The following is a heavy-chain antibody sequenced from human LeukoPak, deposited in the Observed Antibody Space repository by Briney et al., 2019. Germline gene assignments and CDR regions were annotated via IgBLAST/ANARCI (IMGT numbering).Heavy chain of an antibody. CDR1: GLSVSHNY. V-gene: IGHV3-48*04. CDR2: ISSSSSTI. CDR3: ARGQN. J-gene: IGHJ4*02. Sequence: GGSLRLSCAASGLSVSHNYMNWVRQAPGKGLEWVSYISSSSSTIYYADSVKGRFTISRDNAKNSLYLQMNSLRAEDTAVYYCARGQNWGQGTLVTVSS.